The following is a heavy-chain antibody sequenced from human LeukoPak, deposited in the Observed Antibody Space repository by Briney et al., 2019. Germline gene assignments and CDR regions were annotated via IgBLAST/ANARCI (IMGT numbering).Heavy chain of an antibody. J-gene: IGHJ4*02. V-gene: IGHV4-61*02. CDR2: IYTSGST. CDR1: GGSISSGSYF. CDR3: ARVKGGSGDY. Sequence: SETLSLTCTVSGGSISSGSYFWSWIRQPAGKGLEWIGRIYTSGSTNYNPSLKSRLTISVDTSKNQFSLKLSSVTAADTAVYYCARVKGGSGDYWGQGTLVTVSS. D-gene: IGHD3-10*01.